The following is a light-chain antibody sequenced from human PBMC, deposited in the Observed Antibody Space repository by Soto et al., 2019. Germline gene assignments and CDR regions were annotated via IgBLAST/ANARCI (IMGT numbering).Light chain of an antibody. J-gene: IGKJ1*01. Sequence: DIVMTQSPDSLAVSLGERATINCKSSQTVLYNSNSKNYLAWYQQKPGQPPRLLLYWASTRESGVPDRFSGSGSGTDFTLTISSLQAEDVAVYYCQQYYTIPWTFDQGTKVEIK. CDR2: WAS. CDR3: QQYYTIPWT. V-gene: IGKV4-1*01. CDR1: QTVLYNSNSKNY.